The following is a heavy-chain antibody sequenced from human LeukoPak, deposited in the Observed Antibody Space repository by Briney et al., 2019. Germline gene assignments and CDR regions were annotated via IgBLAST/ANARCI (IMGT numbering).Heavy chain of an antibody. D-gene: IGHD5-12*01. J-gene: IGHJ4*02. CDR2: LSGSGGST. CDR3: AKGGGYDSSWDYHFDY. CDR1: GLIFSTYA. Sequence: GGSLRLSCAASGLIFSTYAMSWVRQAPGKGLESVSGLSGSGGSTYSADSVKARFTISRDNSRNTLYLQMNSLRAEDTAVYYCAKGGGYDSSWDYHFDYWGQGTLVTVSS. V-gene: IGHV3-23*01.